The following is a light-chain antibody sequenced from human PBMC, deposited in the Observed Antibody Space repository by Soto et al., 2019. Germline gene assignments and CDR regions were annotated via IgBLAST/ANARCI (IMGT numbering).Light chain of an antibody. Sequence: QSALTQPASVSGSRGQSITISCTGTSSDIGGYGYVSWYQQRPGKAPKLMIYEVRYRPSGVSNRFSGSKSGNTASRTISGLQAEDEADYYCCSYTRTSNHYFFGSGTKVTVL. V-gene: IGLV2-14*01. CDR2: EVR. CDR1: SSDIGGYGY. J-gene: IGLJ1*01. CDR3: CSYTRTSNHYF.